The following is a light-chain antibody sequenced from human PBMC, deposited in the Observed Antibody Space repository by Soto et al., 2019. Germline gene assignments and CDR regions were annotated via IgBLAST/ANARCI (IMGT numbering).Light chain of an antibody. V-gene: IGKV3-20*01. J-gene: IGKJ1*01. CDR2: GAS. CDR1: GRVRIGY. Sequence: EIVFTQSSGTLALSPGESAALSYRSSGRVRIGYLGWYQQKPGPAPRLLIYGASSRATGIPDRFSGSGSGTDFTLTISSLEPEDFAVYYCQQYGSPPGTFGQGTKVDIK. CDR3: QQYGSPPGT.